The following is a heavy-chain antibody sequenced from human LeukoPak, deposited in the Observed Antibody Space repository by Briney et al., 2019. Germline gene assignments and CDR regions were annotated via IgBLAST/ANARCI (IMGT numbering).Heavy chain of an antibody. Sequence: PGGSLRLSCAASGFTFSSYAMHWVRQAPGKGLEWVAVISYDGSNKYYADSVKGRFTISRDNSKNTLYLQMNSLRAEDTAVYYCARVPTWGSLWYFDLWGRGTLVTVSS. D-gene: IGHD3-16*01. CDR2: ISYDGSNK. J-gene: IGHJ2*01. CDR1: GFTFSSYA. CDR3: ARVPTWGSLWYFDL. V-gene: IGHV3-30-3*01.